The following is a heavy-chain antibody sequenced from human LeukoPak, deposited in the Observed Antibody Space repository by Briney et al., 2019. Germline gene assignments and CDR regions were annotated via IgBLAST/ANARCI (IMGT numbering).Heavy chain of an antibody. D-gene: IGHD6-13*01. J-gene: IGHJ5*02. CDR1: GFTFSSYA. CDR2: ISYDGSNK. CDR3: ARDLAGYSSSWYSGGNWFDP. V-gene: IGHV3-30-3*01. Sequence: PGGSLRLSCAASGFTFSSYAMHWVRQAPGKGLEWVAVISYDGSNKYYADSVKGRFTISRDNSKNTLYLQMNSLRAEDTAVYYCARDLAGYSSSWYSGGNWFDPWGQGTLVTVSS.